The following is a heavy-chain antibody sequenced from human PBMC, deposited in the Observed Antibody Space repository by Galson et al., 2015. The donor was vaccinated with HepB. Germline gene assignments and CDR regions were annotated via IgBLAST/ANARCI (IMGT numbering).Heavy chain of an antibody. CDR2: ISSSSSHI. D-gene: IGHD3-3*01. J-gene: IGHJ4*02. CDR1: GFTFSSYS. Sequence: SLRLSCAASGFTFSSYSMKWVRQAPGKGLEWVSSISSSSSHIYYAGSVTGRFTISRDNTKNSLYLQMNNLRAEDTAVYYCAGFWSGGDSWGQGTLVTVSS. V-gene: IGHV3-21*01. CDR3: AGFWSGGDS.